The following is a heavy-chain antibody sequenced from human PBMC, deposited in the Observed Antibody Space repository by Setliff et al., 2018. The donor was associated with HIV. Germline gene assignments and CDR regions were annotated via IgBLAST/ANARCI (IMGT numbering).Heavy chain of an antibody. CDR1: GFSLNTVGMC. D-gene: IGHD6-25*01. Sequence: GPTLVHPTQTLTLTCTFSGFSLNTVGMCVSWIRQPPGKALEWLARIDWDDDKYYITSLKTRLTISKDTSKNQVVLTMTNMDPVDSGTYFCARTRPPSGLASAYFFDSWGQGTLVTVSS. J-gene: IGHJ4*02. CDR2: IDWDDDK. CDR3: ARTRPPSGLASAYFFDS. V-gene: IGHV2-70*11.